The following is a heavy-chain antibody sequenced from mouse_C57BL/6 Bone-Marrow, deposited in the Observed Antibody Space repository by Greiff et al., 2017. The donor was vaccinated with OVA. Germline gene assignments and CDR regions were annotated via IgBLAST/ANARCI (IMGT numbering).Heavy chain of an antibody. CDR2: IYPGDGDT. Sequence: QVQLQQSGPELVKPGASVKISCKASGYAFSSSWMNWVKQRPGKGLEWIGRIYPGDGDTNCNGKFKGKATLTADKSSSTAYMQLSSLTSEDSAVYFCARPHYGNGFDYWGQGTTLTVSS. V-gene: IGHV1-82*01. CDR1: GYAFSSSW. CDR3: ARPHYGNGFDY. J-gene: IGHJ2*01. D-gene: IGHD2-1*01.